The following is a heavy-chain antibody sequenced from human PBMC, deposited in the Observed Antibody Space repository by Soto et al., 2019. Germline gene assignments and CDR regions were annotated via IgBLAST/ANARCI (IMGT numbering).Heavy chain of an antibody. D-gene: IGHD3-3*01. CDR3: ARGPIFGVVNLYYGMDV. V-gene: IGHV5-51*01. CDR2: IYPGDSDT. J-gene: IGHJ6*02. CDR1: GYSFTSYW. Sequence: GESLKISCKGSGYSFTSYWIGWVRQMPGKGPEWMGIIYPGDSDTRYSPSFQGQVTISADKSISTAYLQWSSLKASDTAMYYCARGPIFGVVNLYYGMDVWGQGTTVTVSS.